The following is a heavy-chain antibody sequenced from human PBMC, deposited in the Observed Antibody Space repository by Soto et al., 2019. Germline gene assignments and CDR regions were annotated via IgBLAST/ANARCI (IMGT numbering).Heavy chain of an antibody. CDR1: GYTFTSYG. CDR3: ARGRGYCGGDCYLIPYDY. CDR2: ISAYNGNT. V-gene: IGHV1-18*01. J-gene: IGHJ4*02. D-gene: IGHD2-21*02. Sequence: ASVKVSCKASGYTFTSYGISWVRQAPGQGLEWMGWISAYNGNTNYAQKLQGRVTMTTDTSTSTAYTELRSLRSDDTAVYYCARGRGYCGGDCYLIPYDYWGQRTLGTVSS.